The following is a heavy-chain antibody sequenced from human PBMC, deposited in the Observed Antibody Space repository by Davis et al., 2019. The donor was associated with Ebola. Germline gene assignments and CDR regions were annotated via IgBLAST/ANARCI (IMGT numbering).Heavy chain of an antibody. J-gene: IGHJ4*02. CDR3: SRDVQWEFYDY. Sequence: GESLKISCAASGFTFSSYVMHWVRQAPGKGLAWVSRISHDGTITTYADSVKGRFTVSRDNAKNTLYLQMNSLTAEDTAVYYCSRDVQWEFYDYWGQGTLVTVSS. CDR2: ISHDGTIT. D-gene: IGHD1-26*01. CDR1: GFTFSSYV. V-gene: IGHV3-74*01.